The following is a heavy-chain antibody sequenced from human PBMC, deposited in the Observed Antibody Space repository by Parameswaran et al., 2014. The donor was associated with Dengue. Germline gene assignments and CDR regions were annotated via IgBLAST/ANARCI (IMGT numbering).Heavy chain of an antibody. J-gene: IGHJ4*02. CDR3: ARERANYRDSSGYPVGADY. CDR2: IYYTGNA. V-gene: IGHV4-30-4*01. Sequence: ASETLSLTCTVSGGSITSGNHYWSWVRQPPGKGLEWIGHIYYTGNANYNPSLKSRVTISIDTSRRQFSLKLASATASDTALYFCARERANYRDSSGYPVGADYWGQGILVTVSS. D-gene: IGHD3-22*01. CDR1: GGSITSGNHY.